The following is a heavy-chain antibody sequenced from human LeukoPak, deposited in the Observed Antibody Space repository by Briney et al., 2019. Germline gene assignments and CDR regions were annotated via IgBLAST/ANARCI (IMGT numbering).Heavy chain of an antibody. CDR3: AGGIAAAGYDY. CDR2: IYYSGST. V-gene: IGHV4-59*08. Sequence: SETLSLTCTVSGGSISSYYWSWIRQPPGKGLEWIGYIYYSGSTNYNPSLKSRVTISVDTSKNQFSLKLSSVTAADTAVYYCAGGIAAAGYDYWGQGILVTVSS. J-gene: IGHJ4*02. CDR1: GGSISSYY. D-gene: IGHD6-13*01.